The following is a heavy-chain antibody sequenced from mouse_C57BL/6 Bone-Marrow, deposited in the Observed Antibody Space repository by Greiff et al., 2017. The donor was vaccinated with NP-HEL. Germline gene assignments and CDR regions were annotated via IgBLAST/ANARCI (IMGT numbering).Heavy chain of an antibody. CDR3: ARWGYDYDGYYYAMDY. J-gene: IGHJ4*01. Sequence: VKLQESGPELVKPGASVKISCKASGYSFTSYYIHWVKQRPGQGLEWIGWIYPGSGNTKYNEKFKGKATLTADTSSSTAYMQLSSLTSEDSALYYCARWGYDYDGYYYAMDYWGQGTSVTVSS. CDR1: GYSFTSYY. CDR2: IYPGSGNT. D-gene: IGHD2-4*01. V-gene: IGHV1-66*01.